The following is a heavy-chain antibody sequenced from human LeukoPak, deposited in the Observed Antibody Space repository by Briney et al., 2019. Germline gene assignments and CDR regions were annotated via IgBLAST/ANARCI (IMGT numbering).Heavy chain of an antibody. J-gene: IGHJ4*02. CDR3: ARRYSSGRYPFDY. CDR2: IYYSGST. V-gene: IGHV4-39*01. Sequence: SETVSLTCTVSGGSISSSSYFWGWIRQPPGKGLEWIGSIYYSGSTYYNPSLKSRVTISLDTSKNQFSLKLSSVTAADTAVYYCARRYSSGRYPFDYWGQGTLVTVSS. D-gene: IGHD6-19*01. CDR1: GGSISSSSYF.